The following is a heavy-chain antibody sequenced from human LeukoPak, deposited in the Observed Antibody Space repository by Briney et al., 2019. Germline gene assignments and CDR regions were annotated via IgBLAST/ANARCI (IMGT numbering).Heavy chain of an antibody. CDR3: ARVSPDNGELFFDY. CDR1: GGSISSSSYY. D-gene: IGHD3-10*01. CDR2: IYYSGST. Sequence: KSSETLSLTCTVSGGSISSSSYYWGWIRQPPGKGLEWIGSIYYSGSTHYNPSLKSRVTISVDTSKNQFSLKLSSVTAADTAVYYCARVSPDNGELFFDYWGQGTLVTVSS. V-gene: IGHV4-39*07. J-gene: IGHJ4*02.